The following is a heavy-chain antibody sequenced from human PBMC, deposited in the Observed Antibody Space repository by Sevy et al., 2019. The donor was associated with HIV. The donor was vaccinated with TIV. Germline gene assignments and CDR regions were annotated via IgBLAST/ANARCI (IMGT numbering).Heavy chain of an antibody. D-gene: IGHD4-17*01. J-gene: IGHJ4*02. CDR2: ITSSSSTI. CDR1: GFRFSSFS. CDR3: ARAQADYGDFGGHFDH. Sequence: GGSLRLSCAASGFRFSSFSMNWVRQAPGKGLEWVSYITSSSSTIFYADSVKGRFTISRDNAKNSLYLQMSSLRDEDTAVYYYARAQADYGDFGGHFDHWGQGSLVTVSS. V-gene: IGHV3-48*02.